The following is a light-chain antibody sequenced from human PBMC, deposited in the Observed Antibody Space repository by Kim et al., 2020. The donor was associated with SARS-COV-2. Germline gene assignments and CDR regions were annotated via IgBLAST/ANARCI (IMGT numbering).Light chain of an antibody. J-gene: IGLJ2*01. CDR1: TGAVTSGQF. Sequence: PGGTVTLTCGSSTGAVTSGQFPYWFQQRPGQAPRTLIYDIYYKHSWTPARFSGSLLGGKAALTLSGAQPEDEADYYCFLSYSGVVVFGGGTKLTVL. V-gene: IGLV7-46*01. CDR3: FLSYSGVVV. CDR2: DIY.